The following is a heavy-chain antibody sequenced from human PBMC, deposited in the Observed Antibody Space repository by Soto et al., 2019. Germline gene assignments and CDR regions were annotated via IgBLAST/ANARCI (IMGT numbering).Heavy chain of an antibody. Sequence: SETLSLTCTVSGDSIGTYYWSWIRQPPGKGLEWIGYIYYSGTTNYSPSLKSRLTMSVDTSNQFSLKLNSVTAADTAVYYCARGGYNFDSWGQGTLVTVSS. CDR2: IYYSGTT. CDR3: ARGGYNFDS. CDR1: GDSIGTYY. J-gene: IGHJ4*02. V-gene: IGHV4-59*01. D-gene: IGHD5-18*01.